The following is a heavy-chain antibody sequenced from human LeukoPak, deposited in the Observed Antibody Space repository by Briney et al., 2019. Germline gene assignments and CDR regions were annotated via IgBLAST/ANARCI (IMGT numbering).Heavy chain of an antibody. Sequence: GGFLRLSCAASGFTFSSSAMNWVRQAPGKGLEWVSGITGSGGNTYYVDSVKGRFTISRDNSKNTLYLQMNSLRAEDTAVYYCAKDIKGLNYYYYGMDVWGLGTTVTVSS. V-gene: IGHV3-23*01. CDR1: GFTFSSSA. J-gene: IGHJ6*02. CDR2: ITGSGGNT. D-gene: IGHD1-14*01. CDR3: AKDIKGLNYYYYGMDV.